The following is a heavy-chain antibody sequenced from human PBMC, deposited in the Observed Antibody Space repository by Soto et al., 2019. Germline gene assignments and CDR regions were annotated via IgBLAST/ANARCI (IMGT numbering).Heavy chain of an antibody. D-gene: IGHD3-16*01. J-gene: IGHJ4*02. CDR2: IYYSGST. CDR1: GGSISSGGYY. Sequence: PSETLSLTCTVSGGSISSGGYYWSWIRQHPGKGLEWIGYIYYSGSTYYNPSLKSRVTISVDTSKNQFSLKLSSVTAADTAVYYCARGSLWSEFDYWGQGTRVTVSS. CDR3: ARGSLWSEFDY. V-gene: IGHV4-31*03.